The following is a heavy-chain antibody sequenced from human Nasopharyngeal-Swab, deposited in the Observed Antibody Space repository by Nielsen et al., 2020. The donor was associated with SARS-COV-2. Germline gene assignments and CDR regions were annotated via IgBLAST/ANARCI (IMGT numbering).Heavy chain of an antibody. Sequence: GGSLRLSCAASGFTVSSNYMHWVRQAPGEGLERVSAFYSGGTTYYADSVKGRVTISRDNSNNTVYLQMNSLRAEDTAVYYCAKDFVGQQTYYYYGMDVWGQGTTVTVSS. CDR1: GFTVSSNY. CDR3: AKDFVGQQTYYYYGMDV. V-gene: IGHV3-66*01. D-gene: IGHD6-13*01. CDR2: FYSGGTT. J-gene: IGHJ6*02.